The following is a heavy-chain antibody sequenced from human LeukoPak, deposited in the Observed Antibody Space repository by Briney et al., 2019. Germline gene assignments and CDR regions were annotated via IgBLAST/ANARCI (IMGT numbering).Heavy chain of an antibody. Sequence: PGGSLRLSCAASGFSFSSSWRTWVRQAPGKGLEWVANIKEDESEIYYVDSVKGRFTASRDNAKNSLYLQMNSLRAEDTAVYSCARILTYSYGLDHWGQGILVTVSS. CDR1: GFSFSSSW. D-gene: IGHD5-18*01. CDR3: ARILTYSYGLDH. CDR2: IKEDESEI. J-gene: IGHJ4*02. V-gene: IGHV3-7*01.